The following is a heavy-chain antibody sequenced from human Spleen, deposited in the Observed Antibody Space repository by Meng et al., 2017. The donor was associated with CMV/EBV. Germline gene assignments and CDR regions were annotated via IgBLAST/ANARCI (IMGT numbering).Heavy chain of an antibody. J-gene: IGHJ4*02. CDR1: GFTVSSNY. V-gene: IGHV3-53*01. D-gene: IGHD4-17*01. CDR2: IYSGGST. CDR3: ARSRYGDYQY. Sequence: GESLKISCADSGFTVSSNYMSWVRQAPGKGLEWVSVIYSGGSTYYADSVKGRFTISRDNSKNTLYLQMNSLRAEDTAVYYCARSRYGDYQYWGQGTLVTV.